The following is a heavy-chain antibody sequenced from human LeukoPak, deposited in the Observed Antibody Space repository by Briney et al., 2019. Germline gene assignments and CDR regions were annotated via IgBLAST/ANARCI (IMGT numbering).Heavy chain of an antibody. V-gene: IGHV4-38-2*02. CDR2: IYHSGST. D-gene: IGHD6-13*01. CDR1: GYSISSGYY. CDR3: ARFSSIAAAFDY. Sequence: SETLSLTCTVSGYSISSGYYWGWIRQPPGKGLEWIGSIYHSGSTYYNPSLKSRVTISVDTSKNQFPLNLSSVTAADTAVYYCARFSSIAAAFDYWGLGTLVTVSS. J-gene: IGHJ4*02.